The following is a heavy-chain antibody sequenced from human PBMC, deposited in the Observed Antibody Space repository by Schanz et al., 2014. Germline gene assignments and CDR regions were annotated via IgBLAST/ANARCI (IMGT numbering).Heavy chain of an antibody. D-gene: IGHD2-15*01. V-gene: IGHV3-23*04. CDR2: ISHSGGSK. CDR3: AKGMGYCSGGTCYDYYYYGLDV. J-gene: IGHJ6*02. CDR1: GFTFSTYA. Sequence: EQLVESGGGLVKPGGSLRLSCAASGFTFSTYAMSWVRQAPGKGLEWVSSISHSGGSKYYADSVKGRFTISRDNSENTLYLQMNSLSADDTAVFYCAKGMGYCSGGTCYDYYYYGLDVWGQGTTVIVSS.